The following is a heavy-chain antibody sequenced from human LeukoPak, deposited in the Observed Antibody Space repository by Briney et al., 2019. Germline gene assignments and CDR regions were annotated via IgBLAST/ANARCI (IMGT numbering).Heavy chain of an antibody. CDR2: ISYDGSNK. D-gene: IGHD6-13*01. J-gene: IGHJ4*02. Sequence: GGSLRLSCAASGFTFSSYWMSWVRQAPGKGLEWVAVISYDGSNKYYADSVKGRFTISRDNSKNTLYLQMNSLRAEDTAVYYCARGAYSRPFDYWGQGTLVTVSS. CDR3: ARGAYSRPFDY. V-gene: IGHV3-30*03. CDR1: GFTFSSYW.